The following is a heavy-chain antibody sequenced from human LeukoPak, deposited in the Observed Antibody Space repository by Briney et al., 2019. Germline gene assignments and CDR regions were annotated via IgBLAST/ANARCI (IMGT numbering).Heavy chain of an antibody. D-gene: IGHD5-18*01. CDR2: IKTDGTIT. CDR1: GFTFSNHW. J-gene: IGHJ4*02. CDR3: ARDGGYTYGYFDY. V-gene: IGHV3-74*01. Sequence: PGGSLRLSCAASGFTFSNHWMHWVRQAPGKGLVWVSRIKTDGTITGYADSVKGRFTVSRDNAKKMVYLQMNSLTAEDTAVYYCARDGGYTYGYFDYWGQGTLVTVSS.